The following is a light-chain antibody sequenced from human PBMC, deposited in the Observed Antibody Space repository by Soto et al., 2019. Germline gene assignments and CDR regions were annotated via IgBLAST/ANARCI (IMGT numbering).Light chain of an antibody. CDR3: SSYTSSSTL. CDR2: DVS. V-gene: IGLV2-14*03. Sequence: QSALTQPASVSGSPGQSITISCTGTSSDVGGYNYVSWYQQHLGKAPKLMIYDVSNRPSGVSYRFSGSKSGNTAALTISGLQAEDEADYYCSSYTSSSTLFGGGTKLTVL. J-gene: IGLJ2*01. CDR1: SSDVGGYNY.